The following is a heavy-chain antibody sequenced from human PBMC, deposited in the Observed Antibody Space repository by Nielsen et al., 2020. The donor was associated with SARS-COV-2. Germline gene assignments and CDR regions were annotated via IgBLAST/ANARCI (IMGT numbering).Heavy chain of an antibody. Sequence: SETLSLTCTVSGGSIRSEGSYWSWIRQHPRKGLEWIGDRAYSGNTYYNPSLKSRVTISVDTSKNQFSLKLSSVTAADTAVYYCARVQPSGTHYHWGQGTLVTVSS. D-gene: IGHD1-26*01. CDR2: RAYSGNT. CDR3: ARVQPSGTHYH. J-gene: IGHJ5*02. CDR1: GGSIRSEGSY. V-gene: IGHV4-31*03.